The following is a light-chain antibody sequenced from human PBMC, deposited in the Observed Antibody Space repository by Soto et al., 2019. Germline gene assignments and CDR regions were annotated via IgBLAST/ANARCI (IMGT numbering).Light chain of an antibody. V-gene: IGLV1-40*01. CDR3: QSYDSRVIGMV. CDR2: GNS. Sequence: QSVLTQPPSVSGAPGQRVTISCTGSSSNIGAGYDVHWYQQLPGTAPKLLIYGNSNRPSGVPDRFSGSKSGTSASLAITGLQAEDEADYYCQSYDSRVIGMVFGGGTKLTVL. CDR1: SSNIGAGYD. J-gene: IGLJ2*01.